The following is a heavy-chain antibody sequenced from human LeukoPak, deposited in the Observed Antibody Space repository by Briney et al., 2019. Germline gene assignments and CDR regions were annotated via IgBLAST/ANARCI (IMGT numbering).Heavy chain of an antibody. CDR1: GFTFSSYG. CDR2: IRYDGSNK. D-gene: IGHD1-26*01. CDR3: AKDHSGTYAYYFDY. J-gene: IGHJ4*02. Sequence: GGSLRLSCAASGFTFSSYGMHWVRQAPGKGLEWVAFIRYDGSNKYYADSVKGRFTISRDNSKNTLYLQMNSLRAEDTAVYFCAKDHSGTYAYYFDYWGQGTLVTVSS. V-gene: IGHV3-30*02.